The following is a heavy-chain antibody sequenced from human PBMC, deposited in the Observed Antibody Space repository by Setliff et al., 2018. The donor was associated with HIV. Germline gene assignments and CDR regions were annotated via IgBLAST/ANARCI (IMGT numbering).Heavy chain of an antibody. Sequence: ASVKVSCKASVHTFASYGICWVRQAPGHGLEWMGYISPYNGDAYYAEKFQGRVTMTTDTSTTAVSMELTNLRSDDTAVYFCARMQAYYNFWRSTYYFDYWGQGTPVTVS. V-gene: IGHV1-18*01. CDR3: ARMQAYYNFWRSTYYFDY. CDR2: ISPYNGDA. J-gene: IGHJ4*02. D-gene: IGHD3-3*01. CDR1: VHTFASYG.